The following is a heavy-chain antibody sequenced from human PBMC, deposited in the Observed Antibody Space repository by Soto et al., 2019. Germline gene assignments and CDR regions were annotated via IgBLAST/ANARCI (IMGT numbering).Heavy chain of an antibody. J-gene: IGHJ6*02. CDR1: GFTFSNVW. CDR3: VTSSGYIYGYYYYGLDV. V-gene: IGHV3-15*01. Sequence: GGSLRLSCGASGFTFSNVWMNWVRQAPGKGLEWVARVRSKSDGGTTEYAAPVKDRFTVSRDDSRDTFYLQMNSLKTYDTGVYYCVTSSGYIYGYYYYGLDVWGQGTTVTVSS. CDR2: VRSKSDGGTT. D-gene: IGHD5-18*01.